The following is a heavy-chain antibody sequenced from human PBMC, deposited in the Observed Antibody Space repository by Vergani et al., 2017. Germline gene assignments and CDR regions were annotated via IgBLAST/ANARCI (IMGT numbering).Heavy chain of an antibody. Sequence: EVQLVESGGGLVQPGGSLRLSCAASGFTFSSYSMNWVRQAPGKGLEWVAAIASSGTITYYSDSVKSRFTVSRDNSQNTLFLQMSSLRAEDTALYYCAKGGTITIFGSVDYYWGQGTLVTVSS. CDR1: GFTFSSYS. CDR2: IASSGTIT. CDR3: AKGGTITIFGSVDYY. J-gene: IGHJ4*02. V-gene: IGHV3-23*04. D-gene: IGHD3-3*01.